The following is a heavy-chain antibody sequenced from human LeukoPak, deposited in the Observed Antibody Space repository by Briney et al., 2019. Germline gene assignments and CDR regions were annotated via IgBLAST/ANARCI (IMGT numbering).Heavy chain of an antibody. V-gene: IGHV4-39*07. D-gene: IGHD5-12*01. CDR3: ARDERGYSGYVDY. CDR1: GGSISSSSYY. J-gene: IGHJ4*02. CDR2: IYYSGST. Sequence: KPSETLSLTCTVSGGSISSSSYYWGWIRQPPGKGLEWIGSIYYSGSTYYNPSLKSRVTISVDTSKNQFSLKLSSVTAADTAVYYCARDERGYSGYVDYWGQGTLVTVSS.